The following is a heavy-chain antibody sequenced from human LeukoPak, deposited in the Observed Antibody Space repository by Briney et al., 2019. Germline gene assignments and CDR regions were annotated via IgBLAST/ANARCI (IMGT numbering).Heavy chain of an antibody. CDR3: GRAPRGLLPDS. D-gene: IGHD2-15*01. CDR1: GASITNYY. V-gene: IGHV4-59*01. Sequence: SETLSLTCTVSGASITNYYWSWIRQPPGKGLEWIGYIYYSGSTNYNPSLKSRVTISIDTSRKQFSLKLNSVTAADTAVYYCGRAPRGLLPDSWGQGTLVTVSS. CDR2: IYYSGST. J-gene: IGHJ5*01.